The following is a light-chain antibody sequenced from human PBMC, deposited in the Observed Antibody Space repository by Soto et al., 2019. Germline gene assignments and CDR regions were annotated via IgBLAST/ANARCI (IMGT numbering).Light chain of an antibody. CDR2: DAS. J-gene: IGKJ4*01. Sequence: EIVLTQSPATLSLSPGERATLSCRASQSVSSYLAWYQQKPGQAPRLLIYDASNRATGIPARFSGCGSGTDFTLTISSLEPEDFAVYYCQQRSNWPPLLTFGGGTKVDIK. CDR3: QQRSNWPPLLT. V-gene: IGKV3-11*01. CDR1: QSVSSY.